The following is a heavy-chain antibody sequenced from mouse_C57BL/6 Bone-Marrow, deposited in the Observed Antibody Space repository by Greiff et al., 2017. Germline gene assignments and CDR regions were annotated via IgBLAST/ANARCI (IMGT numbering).Heavy chain of an antibody. D-gene: IGHD1-1*01. CDR2: IDPETGGT. J-gene: IGHJ4*01. V-gene: IGHV1-15*01. CDR1: GYTFTDYE. CDR3: TRWYYGSSYEAMDY. Sequence: VQLQQSGAELVRPGASVTLSCKASGYTFTDYEMHWVKQTPVHGLEWIGAIDPETGGTAYNQKFKGKAILTADKSSSTAYMELRSLTSEDSAVYYCTRWYYGSSYEAMDYWGRGTSVTVSS.